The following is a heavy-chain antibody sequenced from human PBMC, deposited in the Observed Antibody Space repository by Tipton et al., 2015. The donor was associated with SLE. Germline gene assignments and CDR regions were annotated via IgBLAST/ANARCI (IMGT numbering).Heavy chain of an antibody. V-gene: IGHV3-21*01. D-gene: IGHD3-22*01. J-gene: IGHJ3*02. CDR2: ISASSSYI. CDR1: GFTFSRFS. Sequence: GSLRLSCAASGFTFSRFSMNWVRQAPGKGLEWVSSISASSSYIYYGDSMKGRFTISRDNAKNSLYLQMNSLRADDTAIYYCAKSGPLGIITGSLDIWGQGTMVTVSS. CDR3: AKSGPLGIITGSLDI.